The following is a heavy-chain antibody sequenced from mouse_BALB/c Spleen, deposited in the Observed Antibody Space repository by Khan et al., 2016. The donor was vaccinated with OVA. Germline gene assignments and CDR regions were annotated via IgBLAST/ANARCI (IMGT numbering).Heavy chain of an antibody. V-gene: IGHV3-2*02. CDR1: GYSITSDYA. CDR3: PGPFYYSYGYALDF. J-gene: IGHJ4*01. D-gene: IGHD2-12*01. CDR2: ISSTGST. Sequence: EVQLQESGPGLVKPSQSLSLTCTVTGYSITSDYAWNWIRQFPGNKLEWMGYISSTGSTSYNPSLKSRISITRDTSKNQFFLQLKSVTTEDTATXSGPGPFYYSYGYALDFWGGGTSVTVPS.